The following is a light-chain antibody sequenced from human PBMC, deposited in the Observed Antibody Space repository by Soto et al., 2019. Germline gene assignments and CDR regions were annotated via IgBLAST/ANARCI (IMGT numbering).Light chain of an antibody. CDR2: AAS. Sequence: DIQMTQSASSVSASVGDRVAVTCLASQGIGSWLAWYQKKPGKAPILLIYAASSLQSGVPSRFSGSGSGTDFTLTISSLQPEDCAIYFCQQANSFPITFGQGTRLEI. J-gene: IGKJ5*01. V-gene: IGKV1-12*01. CDR3: QQANSFPIT. CDR1: QGIGSW.